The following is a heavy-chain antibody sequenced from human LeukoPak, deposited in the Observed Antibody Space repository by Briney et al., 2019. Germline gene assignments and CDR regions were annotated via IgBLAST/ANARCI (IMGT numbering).Heavy chain of an antibody. Sequence: PGGSLRLSRAASGFTFSSYEMNWVRQAPGKGLEWVSYISSSGSTIYYADSVKGRFTISRDNAKNSLYLQMNSLRAEDTAVYYCARDERDSSSLEAIYFDYWGQGTLVTVSS. V-gene: IGHV3-48*03. CDR1: GFTFSSYE. CDR3: ARDERDSSSLEAIYFDY. J-gene: IGHJ4*02. CDR2: ISSSGSTI. D-gene: IGHD6-13*01.